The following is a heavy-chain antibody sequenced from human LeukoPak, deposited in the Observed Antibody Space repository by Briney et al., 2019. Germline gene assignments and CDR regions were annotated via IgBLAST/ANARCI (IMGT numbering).Heavy chain of an antibody. CDR1: GYTFTGYY. D-gene: IGHD3-10*01. CDR3: AREFVRGVIIRSYYFDY. J-gene: IGHJ4*02. CDR2: INPNSGGT. Sequence: ASVKVSCKASGYTFTGYYMHWVRQAPGQGLEWMGWINPNSGGTNYAQKFQGWVTMTRDTSISTAYMELSRLRSDDTAVYYCAREFVRGVIIRSYYFDYWGQGTLVTVSS. V-gene: IGHV1-2*04.